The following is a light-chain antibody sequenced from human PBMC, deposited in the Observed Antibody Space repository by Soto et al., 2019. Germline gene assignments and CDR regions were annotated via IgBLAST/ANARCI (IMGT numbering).Light chain of an antibody. J-gene: IGKJ1*01. CDR2: GAS. CDR3: QHYNNWPQT. V-gene: IGKV3-15*01. Sequence: EIVMTQSPATLSVSPGERATLSCRASQSVSGNFAWYQQKPGQAPRLLIYGASTRATGIPARFSGSGSATEFTLTISSLQSEDFAVYYCQHYNNWPQTFGQGTKVEIK. CDR1: QSVSGN.